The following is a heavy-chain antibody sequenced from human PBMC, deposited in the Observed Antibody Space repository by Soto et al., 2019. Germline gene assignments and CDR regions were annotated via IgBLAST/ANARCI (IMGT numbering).Heavy chain of an antibody. Sequence: PGESLKISCKGSGYSFTSYWIGWVRQMPGKGLEWMGIIYPGDSDTRYSPSFQGQVTISADKSISTAYLQWSSLKASDTAMYYCATSYYDFWSGYYRFDYWGQGTLSPSPQ. CDR1: GYSFTSYW. CDR2: IYPGDSDT. J-gene: IGHJ4*02. D-gene: IGHD3-3*01. CDR3: ATSYYDFWSGYYRFDY. V-gene: IGHV5-51*01.